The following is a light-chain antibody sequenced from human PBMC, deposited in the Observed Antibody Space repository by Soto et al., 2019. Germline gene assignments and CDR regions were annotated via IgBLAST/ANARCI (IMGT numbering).Light chain of an antibody. Sequence: DIQMTQSPSTLSASVGDRVTITCRASQSISSWLAWYQQKPGTAPNLLIYKASTLQSGVPSRFSGSVSGTEFTLTISSLQPDDSATYYCQQYNDNWTFGQGTKVEIK. CDR2: KAS. CDR3: QQYNDNWT. CDR1: QSISSW. V-gene: IGKV1-5*03. J-gene: IGKJ1*01.